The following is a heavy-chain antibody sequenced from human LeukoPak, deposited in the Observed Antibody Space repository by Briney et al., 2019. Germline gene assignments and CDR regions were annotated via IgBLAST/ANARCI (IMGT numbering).Heavy chain of an antibody. J-gene: IGHJ3*02. CDR2: MDNSGSI. CDR3: VRDWEGFNFDI. Sequence: SETLSLTYTVSCDFVSSYYWRWLRQPPGEGLEWIAYMDNSGSINYNPSLKSRVTMSVDTSKNKFYLKLSCVTAADTAVYYCVRDWEGFNFDIWGQGTMVPVSS. CDR1: CDFVSSYY. V-gene: IGHV4-59*02. D-gene: IGHD1-26*01.